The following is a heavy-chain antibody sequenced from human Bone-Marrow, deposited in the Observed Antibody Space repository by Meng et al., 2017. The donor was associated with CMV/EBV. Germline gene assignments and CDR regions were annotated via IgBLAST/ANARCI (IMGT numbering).Heavy chain of an antibody. CDR1: GFTFSSYW. V-gene: IGHV3-7*01. CDR2: IKQDGSEK. CDR3: ARDSSAVHNWLDS. D-gene: IGHD1-26*01. Sequence: GESLKISCAASGFTFSSYWMSWVRQAPGKGLEWVANIKQDGSEKYYVDSVKGRFTISRDNAKNSLYLQMNSLTVEDTAVYYCARDSSAVHNWLDSWGQGTLVTVSS. J-gene: IGHJ5*01.